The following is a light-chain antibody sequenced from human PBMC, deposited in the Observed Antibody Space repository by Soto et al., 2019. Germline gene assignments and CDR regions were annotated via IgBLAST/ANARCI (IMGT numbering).Light chain of an antibody. J-gene: IGLJ1*01. Sequence: QSVLTQPASVSGSPGQSITISCTGTSSDVGGYNYVSWYQQHPGKAPKLMIYDVSIRPSGVSNRFSGSKSGNTASLTISGLQAEDEADYYCSSYTSSSTQVFGTGTKVTLL. CDR2: DVS. CDR1: SSDVGGYNY. V-gene: IGLV2-14*01. CDR3: SSYTSSSTQV.